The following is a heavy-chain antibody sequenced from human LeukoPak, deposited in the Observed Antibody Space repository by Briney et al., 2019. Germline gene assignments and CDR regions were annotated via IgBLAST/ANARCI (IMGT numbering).Heavy chain of an antibody. CDR1: GFIFSGHY. V-gene: IGHV3-72*01. D-gene: IGHD2-21*01. J-gene: IGHJ4*02. CDR3: ALMWY. CDR2: IRNKANSYIT. Sequence: GGSLRLSCAASGFIFSGHYMDWVRQAPGKGLEWVGRIRNKANSYITEYAASVKGRFTISRDDSKNSLYLQMNSLESEDTAVYYCALMWYWGQGTLVTVSS.